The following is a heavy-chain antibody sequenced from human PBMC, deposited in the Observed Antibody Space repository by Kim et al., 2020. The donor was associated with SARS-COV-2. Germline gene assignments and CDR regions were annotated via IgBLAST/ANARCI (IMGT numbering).Heavy chain of an antibody. CDR1: GGSISSYY. CDR3: ARGDSSSWYYLDY. D-gene: IGHD6-13*01. V-gene: IGHV4-59*13. Sequence: SETLSLTCTVSGGSISSYYWSWIRQPPGKGLEWIGYIYYSGSTNYNPSLKSRVTISVDTSKNQFSLKLSSVTAADTAVYYCARGDSSSWYYLDYWGQGTLVTVSS. J-gene: IGHJ4*02. CDR2: IYYSGST.